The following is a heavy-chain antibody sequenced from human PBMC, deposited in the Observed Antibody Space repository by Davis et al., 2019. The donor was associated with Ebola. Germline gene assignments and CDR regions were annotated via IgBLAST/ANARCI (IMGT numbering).Heavy chain of an antibody. Sequence: AASVKVSCKASGGTFSSYAISWVRQAPGQGPEWMGWISAYNGNTNYAQKLQGRVTMTTDTSTSTAYMELRSLRSDDTAVYYCARGITMVRGVTWFDPWGQGTLVTVSS. CDR1: GGTFSSYA. V-gene: IGHV1-18*01. CDR2: ISAYNGNT. D-gene: IGHD3-10*01. J-gene: IGHJ5*02. CDR3: ARGITMVRGVTWFDP.